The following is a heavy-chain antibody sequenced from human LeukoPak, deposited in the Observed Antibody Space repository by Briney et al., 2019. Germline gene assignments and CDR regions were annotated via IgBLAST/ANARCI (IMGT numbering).Heavy chain of an antibody. CDR2: ISSSGSTI. CDR1: GFTFSSYS. V-gene: IGHV3-21*04. CDR3: ARVGLYDFWSGYTGYYGMDV. D-gene: IGHD3-3*01. J-gene: IGHJ6*02. Sequence: GGSLRLSCAASGFTFSSYSMNWVRQAPGKGLEWVSSISSSGSTIYYADSVKGRFTISRDNAKNSLYLQMNSLRAEDTAVYYCARVGLYDFWSGYTGYYGMDVWGQGTTVTVSS.